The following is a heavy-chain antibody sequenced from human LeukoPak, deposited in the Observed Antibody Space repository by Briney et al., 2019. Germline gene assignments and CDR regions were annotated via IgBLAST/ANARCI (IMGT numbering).Heavy chain of an antibody. CDR1: GYTFTSYY. CDR3: ARSFWSGSIPMDV. CDR2: INPNSGGT. J-gene: IGHJ6*03. Sequence: GASVKVSCKASGYTFTSYYMHWVRQAPGQGLEWMGWINPNSGGTNYAQKFQGRVTMTRDTSISTAYMELSRLRSDDTAVYYCARSFWSGSIPMDVWGKGTTVTVSS. D-gene: IGHD3-3*01. V-gene: IGHV1-2*02.